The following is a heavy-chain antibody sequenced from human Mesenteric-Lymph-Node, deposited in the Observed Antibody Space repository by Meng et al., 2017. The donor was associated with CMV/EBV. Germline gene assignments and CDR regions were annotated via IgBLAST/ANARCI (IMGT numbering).Heavy chain of an antibody. CDR1: GYSFINYG. CDR2: IIPIFGTA. CDR3: ARDLCGGSCYPWLNYYYGMDV. J-gene: IGHJ6*02. D-gene: IGHD2-15*01. V-gene: IGHV1-69*05. Sequence: SVKVSCKASGYSFINYGISWVRQAPGQGLEWMGGIIPIFGTANYAQKFQGRVTITTDESTSTAYMELSSLRSEDTAVYYCARDLCGGSCYPWLNYYYGMDVWGQGTTVTVSS.